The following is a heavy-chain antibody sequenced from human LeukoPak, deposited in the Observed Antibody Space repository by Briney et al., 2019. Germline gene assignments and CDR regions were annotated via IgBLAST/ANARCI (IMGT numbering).Heavy chain of an antibody. Sequence: TGGSLRLSCAASGFTVSSNYMNWVRQAPGKGLEWVSTIFNGGTTYYADSVKGRFTISTDNSKNMLYLQMNSLRAEDTAVYYCARGLFTSGSYYTFFDYWAQGTLVTVSS. J-gene: IGHJ4*02. CDR1: GFTVSSNY. CDR2: IFNGGTT. D-gene: IGHD3-10*01. V-gene: IGHV3-66*01. CDR3: ARGLFTSGSYYTFFDY.